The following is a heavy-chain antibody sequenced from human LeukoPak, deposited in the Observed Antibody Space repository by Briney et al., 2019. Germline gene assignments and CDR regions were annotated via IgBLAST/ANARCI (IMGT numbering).Heavy chain of an antibody. J-gene: IGHJ3*02. CDR2: INPNSGGT. V-gene: IGHV1-2*02. D-gene: IGHD3-10*01. Sequence: ASVKVSCKASGYTFTGYYMHWVQQAPEQGLEWMGWINPNSGGTNYAQKFQGRVTMTRDTSISTAYMELSRLRSEDTAVYYCARELLWFGEFYTRHAFDIWGQGTMVTVSS. CDR3: ARELLWFGEFYTRHAFDI. CDR1: GYTFTGYY.